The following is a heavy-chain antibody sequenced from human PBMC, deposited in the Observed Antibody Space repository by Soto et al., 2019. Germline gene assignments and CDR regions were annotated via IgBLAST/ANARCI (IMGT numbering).Heavy chain of an antibody. CDR2: IFHGGST. V-gene: IGHV4-34*12. CDR3: ARPHYDSNTFYSFFDY. J-gene: IGHJ4*02. D-gene: IGHD3-22*01. Sequence: SETVSLTCAVYDTSFIGYYWSWIRQPPGKGLEWIGEIFHGGSTDYSPSLKSRVTISVDTSKNQFSLELSSVTAADTAVYYCARPHYDSNTFYSFFDYWGQGTLVTVSS. CDR1: DTSFIGYY.